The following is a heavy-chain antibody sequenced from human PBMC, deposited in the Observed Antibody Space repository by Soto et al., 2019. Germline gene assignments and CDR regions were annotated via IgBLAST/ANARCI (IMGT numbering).Heavy chain of an antibody. V-gene: IGHV4-34*01. CDR3: ARLAYPSIAAAGMGFDY. CDR2: INHSGRA. J-gene: IGHJ4*02. D-gene: IGHD6-13*01. CDR1: SGSFSGYY. Sequence: PSETLSLTCAVYSGSFSGYYWTWIRQPPGKGLEWIGEINHSGRANYNPSLKSRVTMSVDTSKNQFSLNLSSVTAADTAVYYCARLAYPSIAAAGMGFDYWGQGTLVTVSS.